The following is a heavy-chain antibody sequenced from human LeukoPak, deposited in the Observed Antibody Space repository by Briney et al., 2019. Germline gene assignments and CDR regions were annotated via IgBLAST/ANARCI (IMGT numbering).Heavy chain of an antibody. CDR2: INHSGST. V-gene: IGHV4-34*01. D-gene: IGHD6-19*01. CDR3: ARVPYSSGWYYFDY. Sequence: SETLSLTCAVYGGSFSGYYWSWIRQPPGKGLEWIGEINHSGSTNYNPSLKSRVTTSVDTSKNQFSLKLSSVTAADTAVYYCARVPYSSGWYYFDYWGQGTLVTVSS. CDR1: GGSFSGYY. J-gene: IGHJ4*02.